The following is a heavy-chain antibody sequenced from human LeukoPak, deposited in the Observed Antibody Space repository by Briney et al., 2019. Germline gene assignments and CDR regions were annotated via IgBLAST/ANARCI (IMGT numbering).Heavy chain of an antibody. CDR1: GGSISSYY. CDR2: IYYSGST. D-gene: IGHD6-13*01. V-gene: IGHV4-59*01. CDR3: ASGPYPAAGTDHQFDY. J-gene: IGHJ4*02. Sequence: SETLSLTCTVSGGSISSYYWSWIRQPPGKGLEWIGYIYYSGSTNYNPSLKSRVTISVDTSKNQISLKLTSVTAADTAVYYCASGPYPAAGTDHQFDYWGQGTLVTVSS.